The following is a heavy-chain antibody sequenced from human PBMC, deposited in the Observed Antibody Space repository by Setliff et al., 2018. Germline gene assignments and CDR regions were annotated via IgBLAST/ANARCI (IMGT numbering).Heavy chain of an antibody. Sequence: SETLSLTCTVSGGSIGSTTYYWGWIRQPPGKGLEWIGSISYSGTTNYNPPLKGRATISVDNSKNQFSLNLNSVTVADTAVYFCARGVRTGHLDSWGQGTLVTVSS. V-gene: IGHV4-39*07. J-gene: IGHJ4*02. D-gene: IGHD1-1*01. CDR2: ISYSGTT. CDR1: GGSIGSTTYY. CDR3: ARGVRTGHLDS.